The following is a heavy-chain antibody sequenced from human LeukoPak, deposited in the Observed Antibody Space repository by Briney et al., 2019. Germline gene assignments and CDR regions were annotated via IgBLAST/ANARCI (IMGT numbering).Heavy chain of an antibody. J-gene: IGHJ4*02. Sequence: GGSLRLSCAASGFTFSSYSMNWVRQAPGKGLEWVSYISSSSSTIYYADSVKGRFTISRDNAKNSLYLQMNSLRDEDTAVYYCARGRCGGDCYSRKGFDYWGQGTLVTVSS. CDR2: ISSSSSTI. V-gene: IGHV3-48*02. CDR3: ARGRCGGDCYSRKGFDY. D-gene: IGHD2-21*02. CDR1: GFTFSSYS.